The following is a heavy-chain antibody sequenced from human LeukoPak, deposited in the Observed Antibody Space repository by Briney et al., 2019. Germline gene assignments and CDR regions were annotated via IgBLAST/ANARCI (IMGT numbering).Heavy chain of an antibody. J-gene: IGHJ1*01. V-gene: IGHV4-59*01. CDR2: IYYSGST. CDR1: GGSFSGYY. CDR3: ATSFNTNAHSGDFQH. Sequence: SETLSLTCAVYGGSFSGYYWNWIRQPPGKGLEWIGYIYYSGSTNYNPSLKSRVTISVDTSKNQFSLKLSSVTAADTAVYYCATSFNTNAHSGDFQHWGQGTLVTVSS. D-gene: IGHD1-26*01.